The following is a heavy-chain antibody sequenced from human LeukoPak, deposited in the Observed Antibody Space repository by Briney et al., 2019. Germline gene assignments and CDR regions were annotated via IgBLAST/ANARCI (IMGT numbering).Heavy chain of an antibody. CDR2: IIPILGIA. CDR1: GGTFISYT. J-gene: IGHJ4*02. CDR3: ARSVVVRGAPIDY. Sequence: GSSXXVSCKASGGTFISYTISWVRQAPGQGLEWMGRIIPILGIANYAQKFQGRVTITADKSTSTAYTELSSLRSEDTAVYYCARSVVVRGAPIDYWGQGTLVTVSS. D-gene: IGHD3-10*01. V-gene: IGHV1-69*02.